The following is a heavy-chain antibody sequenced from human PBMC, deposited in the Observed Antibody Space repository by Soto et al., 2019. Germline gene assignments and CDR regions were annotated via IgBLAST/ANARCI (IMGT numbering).Heavy chain of an antibody. D-gene: IGHD6-6*01. Sequence: PSETLSLTCTVFGGSISSYYWSRIRQPPGKGLEWIGYIYYSGTTTYNPSLKSRVTMSVDTSKRQFSLKMTSVTAADTAVYHCARGRSMSAFEIWGQGTMVTGSS. CDR2: IYYSGTT. V-gene: IGHV4-59*01. J-gene: IGHJ3*02. CDR1: GGSISSYY. CDR3: ARGRSMSAFEI.